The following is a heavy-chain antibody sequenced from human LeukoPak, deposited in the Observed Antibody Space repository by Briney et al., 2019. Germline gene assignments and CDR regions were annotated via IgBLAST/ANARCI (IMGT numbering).Heavy chain of an antibody. J-gene: IGHJ6*02. D-gene: IGHD3-10*01. CDR2: IYYSGST. CDR1: GGSISSYY. V-gene: IGHV4-59*01. Sequence: SETLSLTCTVSGGSISSYYWSWIRQPPGKGLEWIGYIYYSGSTNYNPSLKSRVTISVDTSKNQFSLKLSSVTAADTAVYYCARDHLWFGESFYYYYGMDVWGQGTTVTVSS. CDR3: ARDHLWFGESFYYYYGMDV.